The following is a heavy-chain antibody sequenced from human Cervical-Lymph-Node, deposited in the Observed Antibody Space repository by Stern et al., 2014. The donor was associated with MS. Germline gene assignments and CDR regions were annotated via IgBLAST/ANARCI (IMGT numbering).Heavy chain of an antibody. D-gene: IGHD5-24*01. CDR1: GFSFRYYT. Sequence: EVQLVESGGGLVKPGGSLRLSCAASGFSFRYYTMNWLRQVPGQALEWVSSITSTGDYIYYADTLKGRFTVSRDNAKSTLSLQMNSLRAEDTAVYYCARDLGDRAGYVFDLWGQGTLVSVSS. CDR3: ARDLGDRAGYVFDL. CDR2: ITSTGDYI. J-gene: IGHJ1*01. V-gene: IGHV3-21*01.